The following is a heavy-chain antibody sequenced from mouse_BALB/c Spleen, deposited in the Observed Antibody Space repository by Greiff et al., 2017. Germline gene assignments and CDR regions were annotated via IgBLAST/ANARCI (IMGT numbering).Heavy chain of an antibody. J-gene: IGHJ2*01. V-gene: IGHV5-9-3*01. D-gene: IGHD1-1*01. CDR2: ISSGGSYT. CDR3: ARHPRYYGSSYFDY. CDR1: GFTFSSYA. Sequence: EVKLMESGGGLVKPGGSLKLSCAASGFTFSSYAMSWVRQTPEKRLEWVATISSGGSYTYYPDSVKGRFTISRDNAKNTLYLQMSSLRSEDTAMYYCARHPRYYGSSYFDYWGQGTTLTVSS.